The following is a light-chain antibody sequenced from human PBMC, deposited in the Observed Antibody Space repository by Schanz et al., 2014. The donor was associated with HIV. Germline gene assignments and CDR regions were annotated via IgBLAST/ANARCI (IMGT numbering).Light chain of an antibody. CDR1: QRISSW. V-gene: IGKV1-5*03. J-gene: IGKJ1*01. CDR2: KAS. CDR3: QQYSGYPWT. Sequence: DIQMTQSPSTLSASVGDRVTITCRASQRISSWLAWYQQKPGKAPKLLIYKASSLESGVPSRFSGSGSGTEFTLSISSLQPDDFATYHCQQYSGYPWTFGQGTKVEIK.